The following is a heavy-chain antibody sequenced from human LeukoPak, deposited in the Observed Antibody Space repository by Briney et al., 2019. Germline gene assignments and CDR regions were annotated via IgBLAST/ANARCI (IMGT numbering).Heavy chain of an antibody. V-gene: IGHV1-46*01. J-gene: IGHJ6*03. CDR3: ARSTPAAYYYYYMDV. CDR2: INPSGGNT. D-gene: IGHD2-2*01. CDR1: GYTFTSYY. Sequence: ASVKVSCKASGYTFTSYYMHWVRQAPGQGLEWMGIINPSGGNTGYAQKFQGRVTITRNTSISTAYMELSSLRSEDTAVYYCARSTPAAYYYYYMDVWGKGTTVTVSS.